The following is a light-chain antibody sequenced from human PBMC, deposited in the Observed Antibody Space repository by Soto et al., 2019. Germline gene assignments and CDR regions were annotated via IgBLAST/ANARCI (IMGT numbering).Light chain of an antibody. Sequence: EIVMTQSPATLSVSPGDRATLSCRGSQSVSSRLLAWYQQKPGQAPRLLIYGASSRATGIPDRFSGSGSGTDFNLTISSLEPEDFAVYYCQQYGNSQITFAQGTRLEIK. CDR1: QSVSSRL. CDR2: GAS. J-gene: IGKJ5*01. CDR3: QQYGNSQIT. V-gene: IGKV3-20*01.